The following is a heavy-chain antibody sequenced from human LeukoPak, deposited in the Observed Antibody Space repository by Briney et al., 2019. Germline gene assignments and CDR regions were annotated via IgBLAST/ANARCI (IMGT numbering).Heavy chain of an antibody. J-gene: IGHJ6*03. CDR3: ARGHPMPGRSVSRYYYNYYMDV. Sequence: SETLSLTCAVFGESLTGRYWTWIRQPLGKGLEWIGEINHLGSPNYNPSFKGRVTISGDSSNRFSLTLASVTATDTALYFCARGHPMPGRSVSRYYYNYYMDVWGNGTTVTVS. V-gene: IGHV4-34*01. CDR2: INHLGSP. CDR1: GESLTGRY. D-gene: IGHD5/OR15-5a*01.